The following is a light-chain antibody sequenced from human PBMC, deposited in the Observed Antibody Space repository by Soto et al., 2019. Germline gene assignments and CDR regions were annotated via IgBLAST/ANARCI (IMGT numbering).Light chain of an antibody. J-gene: IGKJ1*01. CDR3: QQYHNLWT. CDR1: QTVRNNY. CDR2: RAS. Sequence: EFVLTQSPGTLSLSPGERATLSCRASQTVRNNYLAWYQQKPGQAPRLLIYRASTRATGTPARFSGSGSGTEFTLTITSLQSEDFALYYCQQYHNLWTFGQGTKVDIK. V-gene: IGKV3D-7*01.